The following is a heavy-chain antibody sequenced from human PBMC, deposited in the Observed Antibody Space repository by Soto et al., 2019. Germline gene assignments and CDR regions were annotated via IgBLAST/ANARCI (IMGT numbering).Heavy chain of an antibody. V-gene: IGHV3-66*01. J-gene: IGHJ6*03. CDR1: GFTVSSYY. Sequence: EVQLVESGGDLVQPGGSLRLSCAASGFTVSSYYMNWVRQAPGKGLEWVSLIHSGGSTFYADSVKGRFTISRDNSKNTLFLQMNSLTVEDTAMYDCSGDDVYCSCGSCYAVPMDVWGRGATVTVSS. D-gene: IGHD2-15*01. CDR2: IHSGGST. CDR3: SGDDVYCSCGSCYAVPMDV.